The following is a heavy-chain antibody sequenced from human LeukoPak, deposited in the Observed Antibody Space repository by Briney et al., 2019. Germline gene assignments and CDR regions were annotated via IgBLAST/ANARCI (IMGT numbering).Heavy chain of an antibody. D-gene: IGHD3-10*01. Sequence: GESLKISCKGSGYSFTGYWIGWVRQMPGKGLEWMGIIYPGDSDTRYSPSFQGQVTISADKSISTAYLQWSSLKASDTAMYYCARRYGSGSYYNVYYFDYWGQGTLVTVSS. CDR1: GYSFTGYW. CDR2: IYPGDSDT. V-gene: IGHV5-51*01. J-gene: IGHJ4*02. CDR3: ARRYGSGSYYNVYYFDY.